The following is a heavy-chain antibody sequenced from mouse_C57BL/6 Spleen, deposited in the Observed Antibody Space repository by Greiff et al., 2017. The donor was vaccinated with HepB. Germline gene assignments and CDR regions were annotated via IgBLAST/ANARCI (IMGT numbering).Heavy chain of an antibody. CDR2: IDPSDSYT. Sequence: QVQLQQPGAELVMPGASVKLSCKASGYTFTSYWMHWVKQRPGQGLEWIGEIDPSDSYTNYNQKFKGKSTLTVDKSSSTAYMQLSSLTSEDSAVYYCARSPYYSNYEWYFDVWGTGTTVTVSS. CDR3: ARSPYYSNYEWYFDV. J-gene: IGHJ1*03. V-gene: IGHV1-69*01. D-gene: IGHD2-5*01. CDR1: GYTFTSYW.